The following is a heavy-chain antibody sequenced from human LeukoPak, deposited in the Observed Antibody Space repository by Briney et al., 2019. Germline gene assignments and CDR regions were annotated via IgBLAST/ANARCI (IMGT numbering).Heavy chain of an antibody. V-gene: IGHV4-31*03. CDR1: GGSISSGGYY. CDR2: IYYSGST. Sequence: PSETLSLTCTVSGGSISSGGYYWSWLRQHPGTGLEWIGYIYYSGSTYYNPSLKSRVTISVDTSKNQFSLKLSSVTAADTAVYYCARERDSPRGRRFDPWGQGTLVTVSS. CDR3: ARERDSPRGRRFDP. D-gene: IGHD3-10*01. J-gene: IGHJ5*02.